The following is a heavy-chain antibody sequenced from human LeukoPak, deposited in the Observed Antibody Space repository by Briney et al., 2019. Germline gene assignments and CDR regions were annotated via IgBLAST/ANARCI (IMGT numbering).Heavy chain of an antibody. D-gene: IGHD1-26*01. CDR3: ARQLGSYPHPVYYFDY. CDR1: GYSFTSYW. CDR2: IYPGDSDT. J-gene: IGHJ4*02. Sequence: PGESLKISCKGSGYSFTSYWIGWVRQMPGKGLEWMGIIYPGDSDTRYSPSFQGQVTISADKSISTAYLQWSSLKASDTAMYYCARQLGSYPHPVYYFDYWGQGTLVTVSS. V-gene: IGHV5-51*01.